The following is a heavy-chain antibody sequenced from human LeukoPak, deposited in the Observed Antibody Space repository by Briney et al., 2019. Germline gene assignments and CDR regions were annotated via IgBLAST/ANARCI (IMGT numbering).Heavy chain of an antibody. CDR3: ATYRQVLLPFES. D-gene: IGHD2-8*02. V-gene: IGHV3-30*02. J-gene: IGHJ4*02. CDR1: GFTFSDYG. Sequence: GGSLRLSCAASGFTFSDYGMHWVRQAPGKGLEWVAFIRYDGSNKYYADSVRGRFTISRDNSKSTLSLQMNSLRAEDTAIYYCATYRQVLLPFESWGQGTLVTVSS. CDR2: IRYDGSNK.